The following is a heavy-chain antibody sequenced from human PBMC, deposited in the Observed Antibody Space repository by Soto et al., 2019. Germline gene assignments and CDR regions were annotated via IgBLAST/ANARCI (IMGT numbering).Heavy chain of an antibody. CDR2: VYQSGRT. V-gene: IGHV4-30-4*07. CDR1: GAYVSSAGYS. D-gene: IGHD5-12*01. J-gene: IGHJ4*02. Sequence: SETLSLTCSVSGAYVSSAGYSWSWIRQPPGKGLEWIGYVYQSGRTYGSVTTSYNPSLKSRVTISVDRSTNQFSLKLISVTAADTAVYFCARGQSIVAAIDYFDYWGQGSLVTVSS. CDR3: ARGQSIVAAIDYFDY.